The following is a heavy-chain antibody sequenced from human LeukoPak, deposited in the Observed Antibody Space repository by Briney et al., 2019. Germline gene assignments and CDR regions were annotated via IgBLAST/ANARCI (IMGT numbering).Heavy chain of an antibody. CDR1: GGSISSGSYY. Sequence: PSETLSLTCTVSGGSISSGSYYWSWIRQPAGKGLEWIGRIYTSGSTNYNPSLKSRVTISVDTSKNPFSLRLSSVTAADTAVYYCARDEGSPGAFDIWGQGTMVTVSS. CDR2: IYTSGST. V-gene: IGHV4-61*02. D-gene: IGHD2-15*01. J-gene: IGHJ3*02. CDR3: ARDEGSPGAFDI.